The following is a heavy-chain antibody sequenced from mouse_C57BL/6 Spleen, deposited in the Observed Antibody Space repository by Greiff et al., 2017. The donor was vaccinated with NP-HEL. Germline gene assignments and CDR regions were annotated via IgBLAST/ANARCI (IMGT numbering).Heavy chain of an antibody. D-gene: IGHD2-10*01. CDR3: ARHPLLLLGHAMDY. Sequence: QVQLQQPGAELVKPGASVKLSCKASGYTFTSYWMHWVKQRPGQGLEWIGMIHPNSGSTNYNEKFKSKATLTVDKSSSTAYMQLSSLTSEDSAVYYCARHPLLLLGHAMDYWGQGTSVTVSS. CDR2: IHPNSGST. J-gene: IGHJ4*01. CDR1: GYTFTSYW. V-gene: IGHV1-64*01.